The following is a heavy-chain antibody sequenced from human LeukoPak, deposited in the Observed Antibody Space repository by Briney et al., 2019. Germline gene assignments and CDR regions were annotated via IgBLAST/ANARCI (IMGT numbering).Heavy chain of an antibody. Sequence: PSETLSLTCTVSGGSISSYYWGWIRQPPGKGLEWIGSIYYSGSTYYNPSLQSRVTISVDTSKNQFFLKLNSVTAADTAVYYCASFYCSGGSCYQYFSYYYMDVWGKGTTVTISS. CDR3: ASFYCSGGSCYQYFSYYYMDV. J-gene: IGHJ6*03. CDR2: IYYSGST. D-gene: IGHD2-15*01. CDR1: GGSISSYY. V-gene: IGHV4-39*01.